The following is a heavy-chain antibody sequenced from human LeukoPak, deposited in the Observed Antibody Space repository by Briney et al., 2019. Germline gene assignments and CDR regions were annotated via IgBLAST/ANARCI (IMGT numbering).Heavy chain of an antibody. J-gene: IGHJ3*02. CDR3: ARERPSGGSHDAFDI. CDR2: INPNSGGT. CDR1: GFTFSSYA. D-gene: IGHD1-26*01. V-gene: IGHV1-2*02. Sequence: GGSLRLSCAASGFTFSSYAMHWVRQAPGKGLEWMGWINPNSGGTNYAQKFQGRVTMTRDTSISTAYMELSRLRSDDTAVYYCARERPSGGSHDAFDIWGQGTMVTVSS.